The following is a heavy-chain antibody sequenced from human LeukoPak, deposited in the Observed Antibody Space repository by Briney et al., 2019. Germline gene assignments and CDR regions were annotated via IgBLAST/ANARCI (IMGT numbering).Heavy chain of an antibody. J-gene: IGHJ6*03. D-gene: IGHD1-26*01. CDR3: ARDRGVGATNAYYYYMDV. CDR2: INPSGGST. Sequence: ASVKVSCKASGGTFSSYAISWVRQAPGQGLEWMGIINPSGGSTSYAQKFQGRVTMTRDMSTSTVYMELSSLRSEDTAVYYCARDRGVGATNAYYYYMDVWGKGTTVTVPS. V-gene: IGHV1-46*01. CDR1: GGTFSSYA.